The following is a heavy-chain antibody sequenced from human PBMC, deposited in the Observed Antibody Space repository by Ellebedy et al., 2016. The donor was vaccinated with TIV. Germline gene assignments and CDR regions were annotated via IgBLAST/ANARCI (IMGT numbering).Heavy chain of an antibody. CDR2: ISSSSATI. CDR3: AKGPRPVGAAYFDC. Sequence: GESLKISCAASGLTFSSYSMNWVRQAPGKGLEWISCISSSSATIYYADSVKGRFTISRDNAKNSLYLQMNSLRAEDTAMYYCAKGPRPVGAAYFDCWGQGTLVTVSS. CDR1: GLTFSSYS. D-gene: IGHD2-15*01. J-gene: IGHJ4*02. V-gene: IGHV3-48*04.